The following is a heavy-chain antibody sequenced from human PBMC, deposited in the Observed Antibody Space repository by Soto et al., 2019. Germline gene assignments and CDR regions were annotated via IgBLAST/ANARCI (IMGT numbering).Heavy chain of an antibody. CDR1: GGTFSTYT. V-gene: IGHV1-69*08. D-gene: IGHD4-4*01. CDR2: IIPIIGII. J-gene: IGHJ5*02. Sequence: QVQLVQSGAEVKKPGSSVKVSCKASGGTFSTYTITWVRQAPGQGLEWMGRIIPIIGIINYAQKFQGRVTISAGKFTGTASMELTGLRSDDTAVYYCAGDPDSHYNDSHASSYPWGQGTLVTVSS. CDR3: AGDPDSHYNDSHASSYP.